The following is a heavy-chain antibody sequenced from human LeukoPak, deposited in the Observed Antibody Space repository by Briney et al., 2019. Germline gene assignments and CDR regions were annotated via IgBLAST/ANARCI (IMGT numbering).Heavy chain of an antibody. CDR2: ISSSSSTI. CDR3: ARGKYDILTGYYY. J-gene: IGHJ4*02. D-gene: IGHD3-9*01. V-gene: IGHV3-48*01. CDR1: GFTFSTYS. Sequence: GGSLRLSCAASGFTFSTYSMNWVCHGPGEGHEWVSYISSSSSTIYYADSVKGRFAISRDNAKNSLYLQMNSLRAEDTAVYYCARGKYDILTGYYYWGQGTLVTVSS.